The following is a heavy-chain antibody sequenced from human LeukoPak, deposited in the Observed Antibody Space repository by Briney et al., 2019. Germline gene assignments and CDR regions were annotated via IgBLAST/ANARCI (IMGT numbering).Heavy chain of an antibody. CDR3: AKESGYSYGTYYFDY. V-gene: IGHV3-23*01. D-gene: IGHD5-18*01. CDR2: ISGSGGST. Sequence: PGGSLRLSCAASGFTFSSYAMSWVRQAPGKGLEWVSAISGSGGSTYYADSVKGRFTISRDNSKNTLYLQMSSLRAEDTAVYYCAKESGYSYGTYYFDYWGQGTLVTVSS. CDR1: GFTFSSYA. J-gene: IGHJ4*02.